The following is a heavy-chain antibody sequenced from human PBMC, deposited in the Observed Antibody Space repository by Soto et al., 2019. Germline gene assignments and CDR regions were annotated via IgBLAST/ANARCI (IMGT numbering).Heavy chain of an antibody. J-gene: IGHJ6*03. D-gene: IGHD3-16*02. CDR3: ARERGRIYDYIWGSYPPDYYYYMDV. CDR2: MNPNSGNT. Sequence: ASVKVSCKASGYTFTSYDINWVRQATGQGLEWMGWMNPNSGNTGYAQKFQGRVTMTRNTSISTAYMELSSLRSEDTAVYYCARERGRIYDYIWGSYPPDYYYYMDVWGKGTTVTVSS. CDR1: GYTFTSYD. V-gene: IGHV1-8*01.